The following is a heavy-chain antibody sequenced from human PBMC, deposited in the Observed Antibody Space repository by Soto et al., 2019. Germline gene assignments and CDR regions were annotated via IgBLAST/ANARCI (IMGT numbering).Heavy chain of an antibody. CDR2: ISGSGGST. J-gene: IGHJ4*02. D-gene: IGHD3-3*01. V-gene: IGHV3-23*01. CDR1: GFTFSRYA. Sequence: GGSLRLSCAASGFTFSRYAMSWVRQAPGKGLEWVSAISGSGGSTYYADSVKGRFTISRDNSKNTLYLQMNSLRAEDTAVYYCAKPLLADFWSGPTIAFDYWGQGTLVTVSS. CDR3: AKPLLADFWSGPTIAFDY.